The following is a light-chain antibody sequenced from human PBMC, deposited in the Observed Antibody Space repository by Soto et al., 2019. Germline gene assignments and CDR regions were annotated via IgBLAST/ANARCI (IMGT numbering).Light chain of an antibody. V-gene: IGKV1-5*03. CDR1: QSISSW. CDR3: QQYNSYSPYT. J-gene: IGKJ2*01. CDR2: KAS. Sequence: DIHMTPSPSTLSASVGDRVTITCRASQSISSWLAWYQQKPGKAPKLLIYKASSLESGVPSRFSGSGSGTEFTLTICSLQPDDFATYYCQQYNSYSPYTFGQGTKLEIK.